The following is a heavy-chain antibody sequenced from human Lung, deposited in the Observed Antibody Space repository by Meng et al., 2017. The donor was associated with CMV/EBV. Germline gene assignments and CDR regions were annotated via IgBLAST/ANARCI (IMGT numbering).Heavy chain of an antibody. V-gene: IGHV4-30-4*08. CDR2: VHHSRGT. J-gene: IGHJ4*02. CDR1: GGSISSGDFY. Sequence: PSXXLSLXCTVSGGSISSGDFYWTWIRQSPGKGLEWIGYVHHSRGTYYNPSLRSRVFISAETSKNQFSLRLTSVTAADTAMYYCAREPPDYCTSASCDYFDYWGQGTLVTVSS. CDR3: AREPPDYCTSASCDYFDY. D-gene: IGHD2-2*01.